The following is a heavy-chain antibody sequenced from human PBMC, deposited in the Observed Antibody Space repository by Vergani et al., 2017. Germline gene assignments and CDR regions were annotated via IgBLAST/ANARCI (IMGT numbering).Heavy chain of an antibody. CDR2: IYYSGST. V-gene: IGHV4-59*01. CDR1: GGSISSYY. D-gene: IGHD2-21*01. CDR3: ARDGGEYDKDALDV. Sequence: QVQLQESGPGLVKPSETLSLTCTVSGGSISSYYWSWIRQPPGKGLEWIGYIYYSGSTNYNPSLKSRVTISVDTSKNQFSLKLSSVTAADTAVYYCARDGGEYDKDALDVWGQGTKVTVTS. J-gene: IGHJ3*01.